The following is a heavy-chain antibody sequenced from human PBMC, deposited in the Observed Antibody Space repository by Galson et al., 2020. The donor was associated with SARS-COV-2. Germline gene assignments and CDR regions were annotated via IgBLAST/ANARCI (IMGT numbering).Heavy chain of an antibody. J-gene: IGHJ6*02. Sequence: AGSLRLSCAASGFTFSSYGMHWVRQAPGKGLEWVAVISYDGSNKFYGDSVKGRFTISRDNSKNTLYLQMNSLRAEDTAVYYCAKDQRDYGDHPTRIYYYYGMDVWGQGTTVTVSS. CDR2: ISYDGSNK. V-gene: IGHV3-30*18. D-gene: IGHD4-17*01. CDR1: GFTFSSYG. CDR3: AKDQRDYGDHPTRIYYYYGMDV.